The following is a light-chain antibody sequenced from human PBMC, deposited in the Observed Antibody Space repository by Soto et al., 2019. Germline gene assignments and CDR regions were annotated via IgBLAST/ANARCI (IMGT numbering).Light chain of an antibody. CDR3: QQYTHWPPYT. CDR1: QSVSSN. CDR2: GAS. Sequence: EIVMTQSPATLSVSPGERATLSCRASQSVSSNLAWYQQKPGQAPRLLIYGASTRATGIPARFSGSGSGTEFTLTISSLQSEDFAVYYCQQYTHWPPYTFGQGTKLEIK. V-gene: IGKV3-15*01. J-gene: IGKJ2*01.